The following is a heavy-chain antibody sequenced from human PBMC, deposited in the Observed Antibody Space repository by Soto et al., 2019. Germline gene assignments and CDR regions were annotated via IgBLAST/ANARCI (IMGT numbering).Heavy chain of an antibody. CDR2: ISGSGGTT. CDR3: AKDWTSYYFDSSGHYFDY. V-gene: IGHV3-23*01. Sequence: PGGSLRLSCAASGFTFSNSGMSWVRQAPGKGLEWVSGISGSGGTTYYAESVKGRFTISRDNSKKTVYLQMNSLRAEDMAVYYCAKDWTSYYFDSSGHYFDYWGRGTLVTVSS. J-gene: IGHJ4*02. D-gene: IGHD3-22*01. CDR1: GFTFSNSG.